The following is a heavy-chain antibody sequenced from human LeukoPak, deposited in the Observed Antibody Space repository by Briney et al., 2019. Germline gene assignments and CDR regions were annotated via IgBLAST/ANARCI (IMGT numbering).Heavy chain of an antibody. V-gene: IGHV4-39*07. Sequence: SETLSLTCTVSGGSISSSSYYWGWIRQPPGKGLEWIGSIYYSGSTYYNPSLKSRVTISVDTSKNQFSLKLSSVTAADTAVYYCARGPGYSSGPEDAFDIWGQGTMVTVSS. D-gene: IGHD6-19*01. J-gene: IGHJ3*02. CDR2: IYYSGST. CDR1: GGSISSSSYY. CDR3: ARGPGYSSGPEDAFDI.